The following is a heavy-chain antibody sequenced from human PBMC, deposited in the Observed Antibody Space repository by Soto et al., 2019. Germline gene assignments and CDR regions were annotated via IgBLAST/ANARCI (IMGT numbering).Heavy chain of an antibody. CDR2: INSDGSST. J-gene: IGHJ4*02. D-gene: IGHD2-15*01. CDR3: VRTSLVVAAANREDY. V-gene: IGHV3-74*01. Sequence: EVQLVESGGGLVQPGGSLRLSCAASGFTFSSYWMHWVRQAPGKGLVWVSRINSDGSSTSYADSVKGRFTISRDNAKNTRYLQMNSLRAEDTAVYYGVRTSLVVAAANREDYWGQGTLVTVSS. CDR1: GFTFSSYW.